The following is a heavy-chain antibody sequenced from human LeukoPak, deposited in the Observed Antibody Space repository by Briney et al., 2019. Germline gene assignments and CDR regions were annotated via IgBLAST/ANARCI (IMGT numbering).Heavy chain of an antibody. V-gene: IGHV3-30*03. CDR2: ISYDGSNK. D-gene: IGHD2-15*01. CDR1: GFTFTSYW. J-gene: IGHJ4*02. Sequence: GRSLRLSCAASGFTFTSYWMSWVRQVPGKGLEWVAVISYDGSNKYYADSVKGRFTISRDNAKNSLYLQMNSLRVEDTAVYYCAGRSGPDDYWGQGTLVTVSS. CDR3: AGRSGPDDY.